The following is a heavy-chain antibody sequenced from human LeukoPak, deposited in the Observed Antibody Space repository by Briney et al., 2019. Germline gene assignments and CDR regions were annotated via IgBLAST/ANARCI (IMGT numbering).Heavy chain of an antibody. Sequence: SETLSLTCTVSGGSISSGGYYWSWIRQPPGKGLEWIGYIYHSGSTYYNPSLKSRVTISVDRSKNQFSLKLSSVTAADTAVYYCASGHSSGLLPVGAFDIWGQGTMVTVSS. CDR1: GGSISSGGYY. D-gene: IGHD3-22*01. CDR3: ASGHSSGLLPVGAFDI. J-gene: IGHJ3*02. CDR2: IYHSGST. V-gene: IGHV4-30-2*01.